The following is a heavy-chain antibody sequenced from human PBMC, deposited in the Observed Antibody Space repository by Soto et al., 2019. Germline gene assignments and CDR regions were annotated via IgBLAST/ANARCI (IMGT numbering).Heavy chain of an antibody. V-gene: IGHV3-30*18. D-gene: IGHD6-13*01. Sequence: QVQLVESGGGVVQPGRSLRLSCAASGFTFSSYGMHWVRQAPGKGLEWVAVISYDGSNKYYADSVKGRFTISRDNSKNTLYLQMNSLRAEDTAVYYCVKEEQGIAAAGKNYYYYGMDVWGQGTTVNVSS. J-gene: IGHJ6*02. CDR3: VKEEQGIAAAGKNYYYYGMDV. CDR2: ISYDGSNK. CDR1: GFTFSSYG.